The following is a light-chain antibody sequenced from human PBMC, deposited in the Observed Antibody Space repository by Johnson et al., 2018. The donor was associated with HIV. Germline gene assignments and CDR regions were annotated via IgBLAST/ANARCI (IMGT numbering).Light chain of an antibody. CDR2: DSD. CDR3: GTWDSSLSAGV. CDR1: SSNIGSNY. V-gene: IGLV1-51*01. J-gene: IGLJ1*01. Sequence: QSVLTQPPSVSAAPGQTVTISCSGSSSNIGSNYVSWYQQLPGTAPKLLIYDSDKRPSGIPDRFSGSNSGTSATLGITGLQPGDEADYYGGTWDSSLSAGVFGAGTKVTVL.